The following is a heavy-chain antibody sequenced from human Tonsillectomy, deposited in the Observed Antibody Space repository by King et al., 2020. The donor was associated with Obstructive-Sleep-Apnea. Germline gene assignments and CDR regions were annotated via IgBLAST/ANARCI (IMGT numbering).Heavy chain of an antibody. D-gene: IGHD4-23*01. CDR2: IYYSGST. Sequence: QLQESGPGLVKPSQTLSLTCAVSGGSISSGGYSWSWIRQPPGKGLEWIGYIYYSGSTYYNPSLKSRVTISVDTSKNQFSLKLSSVTAADTAVYYCARGAMTTVVNVAFDIWGQGTMVTVSS. V-gene: IGHV4-30-4*07. J-gene: IGHJ3*02. CDR3: ARGAMTTVVNVAFDI. CDR1: GGSISSGGYS.